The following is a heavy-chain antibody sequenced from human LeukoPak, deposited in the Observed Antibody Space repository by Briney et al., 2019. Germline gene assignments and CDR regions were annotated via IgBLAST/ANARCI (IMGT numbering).Heavy chain of an antibody. J-gene: IGHJ3*02. CDR3: ARSIVVPAAILGNAFDI. D-gene: IGHD2-2*02. V-gene: IGHV3-66*02. CDR2: IYSGGST. Sequence: GGSLRLSCAASGFTVSSNYMSWVRQAPGKGLEWVSVIYSGGSTYYADSVKGRFTISRDNSNNTLYLQMNSLRAEATAVYYCARSIVVPAAILGNAFDIWGQGTMVTVSS. CDR1: GFTVSSNY.